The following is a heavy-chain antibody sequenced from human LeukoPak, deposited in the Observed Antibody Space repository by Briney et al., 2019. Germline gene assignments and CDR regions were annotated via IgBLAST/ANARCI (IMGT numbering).Heavy chain of an antibody. Sequence: GGSPRFSCAASGFTVSSNFMSWVRQAPGKGLEWVSVIYSDGITYYADSVKGRFTISRDNSKNTLYLQMNSLRVEDTAVYYCARDGCSSTSCPDWYFDLWGRGSLVTVSS. V-gene: IGHV3-66*02. D-gene: IGHD2-2*01. CDR3: ARDGCSSTSCPDWYFDL. CDR1: GFTVSSNF. CDR2: IYSDGIT. J-gene: IGHJ2*01.